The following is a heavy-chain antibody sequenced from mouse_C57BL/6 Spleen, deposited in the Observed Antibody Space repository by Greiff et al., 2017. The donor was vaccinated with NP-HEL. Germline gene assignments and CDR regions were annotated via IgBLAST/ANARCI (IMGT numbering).Heavy chain of an antibody. J-gene: IGHJ2*01. V-gene: IGHV14-1*01. Sequence: VHVKQSGAELVRPGASVKLSCTASGFNIKDYYMHWVKQRPEQGLEWIGRIDPEDGDTEYAPKFQGKATMTADTSSNTAYLQLSSLTSEDTAVYYCARRGSSSNFDYWGQGTTLTVSS. CDR2: IDPEDGDT. CDR3: ARRGSSSNFDY. CDR1: GFNIKDYY. D-gene: IGHD1-1*01.